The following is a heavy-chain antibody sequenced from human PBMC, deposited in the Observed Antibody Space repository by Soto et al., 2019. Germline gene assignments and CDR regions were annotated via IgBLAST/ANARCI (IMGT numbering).Heavy chain of an antibody. Sequence: QLQLQESGPGLVKPSETLSLTCTVSGGSISSSSYYWGWIRQPPGKGLEWIGSIYYRGRTYYNPSLKSRLTISVETYKHQFSLKLSSVTAADTAVYYCASPGDYYDSSGYYRNDAFDILGQGTMVTVSS. V-gene: IGHV4-39*01. CDR1: GGSISSSSYY. D-gene: IGHD3-22*01. CDR2: IYYRGRT. CDR3: ASPGDYYDSSGYYRNDAFDI. J-gene: IGHJ3*02.